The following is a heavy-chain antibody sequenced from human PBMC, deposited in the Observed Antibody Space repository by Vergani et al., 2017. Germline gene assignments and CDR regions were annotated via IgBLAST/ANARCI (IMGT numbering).Heavy chain of an antibody. V-gene: IGHV3-30*01. D-gene: IGHD6-6*01. CDR3: ARAGGSSPHYYYYYMDV. Sequence: QVQLVESGGGVVQPGRSLRLSCAASGFTFSSYAMHWVRQAPGKGIEWVAVISYDGSNKYYADSVKGRFTISRDNSKNTLYLQMNSLRAEDTAVYYCARAGGSSPHYYYYYMDVWGKGTTVTVSS. CDR1: GFTFSSYA. J-gene: IGHJ6*03. CDR2: ISYDGSNK.